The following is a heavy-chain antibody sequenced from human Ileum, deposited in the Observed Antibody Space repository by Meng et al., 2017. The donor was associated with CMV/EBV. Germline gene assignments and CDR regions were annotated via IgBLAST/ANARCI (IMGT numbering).Heavy chain of an antibody. CDR3: ARTSATGSWFDP. D-gene: IGHD6-13*01. V-gene: IGHV6-1*01. CDR1: GDSVSSNSAA. J-gene: IGHJ5*02. CDR2: TYYRSKWYN. Sequence: SGDSVSSNSAAWNWNRQSPARGLEWLGRTYYRSKWYNDYAVSVKGRVAINPDTSKNQFSLQLNSVTPDDTAVYYCARTSATGSWFDPWGQGTLVTVS.